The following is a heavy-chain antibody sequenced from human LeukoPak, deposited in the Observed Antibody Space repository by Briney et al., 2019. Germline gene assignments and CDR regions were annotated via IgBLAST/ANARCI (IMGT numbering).Heavy chain of an antibody. CDR1: GYSFTSYW. V-gene: IGHV5-51*01. CDR3: ARHFQLPLCQSLDPYYYYYLDV. D-gene: IGHD2-2*01. Sequence: GESLKISCKGSGYSFTSYWIGWVRQMPGKGLEWMGIIYPGDSDTRYSPSFQGQVTISADKSISTAYLQWSSLKASDTAMYYCARHFQLPLCQSLDPYYYYYLDVWGKGTTVTVYS. J-gene: IGHJ6*03. CDR2: IYPGDSDT.